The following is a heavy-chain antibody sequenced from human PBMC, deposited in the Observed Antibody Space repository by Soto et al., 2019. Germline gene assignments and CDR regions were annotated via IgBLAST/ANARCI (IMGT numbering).Heavy chain of an antibody. CDR2: ISASGGST. Sequence: PGGSLRLSCAASGCIFSSYAMSWVRQAPGKGLEWVSGISASGGSTYYADSVKGRFTISRDNSKNTLYLQMNSLRAEDTAVYYCAKRWASAFDYWGQGTLVTVSS. J-gene: IGHJ4*02. D-gene: IGHD1-26*01. CDR3: AKRWASAFDY. V-gene: IGHV3-23*01. CDR1: GCIFSSYA.